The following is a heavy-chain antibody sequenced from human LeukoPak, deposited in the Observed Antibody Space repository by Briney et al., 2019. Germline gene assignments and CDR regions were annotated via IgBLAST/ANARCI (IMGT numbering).Heavy chain of an antibody. CDR2: IKQDGSEK. D-gene: IGHD2-2*01. CDR3: AKSMAGYCDSTIDY. CDR1: GFTFSSYR. Sequence: PGGSLRLSCAASGFTFSSYRMSWVRQAPGKGLEWVANIKQDGSEKYYVDSVKGRFTISRDNAKNSLYLQMNSLRGEDTAVYYCAKSMAGYCDSTIDYWGQGTLVTVSS. V-gene: IGHV3-7*03. J-gene: IGHJ4*02.